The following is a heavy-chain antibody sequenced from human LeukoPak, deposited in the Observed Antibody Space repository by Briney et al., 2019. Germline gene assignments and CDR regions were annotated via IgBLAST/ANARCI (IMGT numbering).Heavy chain of an antibody. V-gene: IGHV4-34*01. CDR1: GGSFSGYY. Sequence: AETLSLTCAVYGGSFSGYYWSWIRQPPGKGLEWIGEINHSGSTNYNPSLKSRVTISVDTSKNQFSLKLSSVTAADTAVYYCARGTTVPYFDYWGQGTLVTVSS. D-gene: IGHD4-17*01. CDR3: ARGTTVPYFDY. J-gene: IGHJ4*02. CDR2: INHSGST.